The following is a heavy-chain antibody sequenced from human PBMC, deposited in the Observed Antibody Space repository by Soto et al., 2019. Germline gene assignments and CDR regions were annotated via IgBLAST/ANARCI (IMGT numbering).Heavy chain of an antibody. Sequence: PVKVSCKASGGTFSSYAISWVRQAPGQGLEWMGGIIPIFGTANYAQKFQGRVTITADESTSTAYMELSSLRSEDTAVYYCARALELRPPEGERAFDIWGQGTMVTVSS. CDR3: ARALELRPPEGERAFDI. CDR2: IIPIFGTA. CDR1: GGTFSSYA. V-gene: IGHV1-69*13. D-gene: IGHD1-7*01. J-gene: IGHJ3*02.